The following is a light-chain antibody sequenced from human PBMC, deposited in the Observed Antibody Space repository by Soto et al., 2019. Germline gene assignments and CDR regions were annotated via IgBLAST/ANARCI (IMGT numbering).Light chain of an antibody. CDR1: NSDLGTYNL. CDR3: CSYVGSNIFYV. J-gene: IGLJ1*01. CDR2: EVT. Sequence: QSALTQPASVSGSPGQSITISCTGTNSDLGTYNLFSWYQQHPGKAPKTIIYEVTKRPSGVSKRFSGSKSGNTASLTISGLQAEYEADYYCCSYVGSNIFYVFGTGTKLTVL. V-gene: IGLV2-23*02.